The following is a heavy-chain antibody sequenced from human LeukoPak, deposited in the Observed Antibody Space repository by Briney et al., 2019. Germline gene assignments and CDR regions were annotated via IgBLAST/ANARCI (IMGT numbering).Heavy chain of an antibody. J-gene: IGHJ4*02. V-gene: IGHV3-23*01. D-gene: IGHD6-25*01. CDR1: GFTFRNFA. CDR2: ITDTGDAT. CDR3: TRDGSQGDYGDY. Sequence: GGSLRLSCAASGFTFRNFAMAWVRQAPGKRLEWVSSITDTGDATGYTESVKGRFTISRDNSKGTVWLQMNSLKTEDTAVYYCTRDGSQGDYGDYWGQGTLVTVSS.